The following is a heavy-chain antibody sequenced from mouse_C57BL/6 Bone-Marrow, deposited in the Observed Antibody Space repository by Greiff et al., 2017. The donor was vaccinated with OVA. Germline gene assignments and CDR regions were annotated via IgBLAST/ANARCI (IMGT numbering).Heavy chain of an antibody. CDR2: IDPSDSYT. D-gene: IGHD2-1*01. V-gene: IGHV1-50*01. J-gene: IGHJ2*01. CDR3: ASDGNYDFDY. CDR1: GYTFTSYW. Sequence: QVQLQQPGAELVKPGASVKLSCKASGYTFTSYWMQWVKQRPGQGLEWIGEIDPSDSYTNYNQQFKGKATLTVDTSSSTAYMQLRSLTSEDSAVYYCASDGNYDFDYWGQGTTLTVSS.